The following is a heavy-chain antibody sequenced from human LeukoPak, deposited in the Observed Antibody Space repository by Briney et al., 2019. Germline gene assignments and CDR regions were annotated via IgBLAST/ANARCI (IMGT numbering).Heavy chain of an antibody. Sequence: SETLSLTCAVYGGSFSGYYWSWIRQPPGKGLEWIGEINHSGSTNNSPSLKGRVIISIDTSKNQFSLKVSSVTAADTAVYYCARKVANRRTFGYSETIYNSYYYMDVWGKGTTVTVSS. V-gene: IGHV4-34*01. J-gene: IGHJ6*03. CDR3: ARKVANRRTFGYSETIYNSYYYMDV. D-gene: IGHD5-24*01. CDR2: INHSGST. CDR1: GGSFSGYY.